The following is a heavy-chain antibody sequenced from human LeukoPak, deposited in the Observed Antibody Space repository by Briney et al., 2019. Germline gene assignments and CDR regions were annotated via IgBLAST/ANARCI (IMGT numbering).Heavy chain of an antibody. V-gene: IGHV3-74*01. Sequence: GGSLRLSCAASGFTFSSYWMHWVRQAPGKGLVWVSRINSDGSSTSYADSVKGRFTISRDNAKNTLYLQMNSLRAEDTAVYYCARDRELPLWFDAFDIWGQGTMVTVSS. CDR1: GFTFSSYW. J-gene: IGHJ3*02. D-gene: IGHD1-26*01. CDR3: ARDRELPLWFDAFDI. CDR2: INSDGSST.